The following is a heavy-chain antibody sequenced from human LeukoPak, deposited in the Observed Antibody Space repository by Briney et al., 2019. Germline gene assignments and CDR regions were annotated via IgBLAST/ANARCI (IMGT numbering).Heavy chain of an antibody. J-gene: IGHJ4*02. CDR3: ARSIAARGANDY. D-gene: IGHD6-6*01. CDR1: GCTFTGYY. Sequence: ASVKVSCKASGCTFTGYYMHWVRQAPGQGLEWMGWINPNSGGTNYAQKFQGRVTMTRDTSISTAYMELSRLRSDDTAVYYCARSIAARGANDYWGQGTLVTVSS. CDR2: INPNSGGT. V-gene: IGHV1-2*02.